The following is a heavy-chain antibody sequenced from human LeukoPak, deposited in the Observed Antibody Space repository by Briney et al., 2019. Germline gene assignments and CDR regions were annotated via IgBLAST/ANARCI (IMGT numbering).Heavy chain of an antibody. Sequence: PGGSLRLSCAASGFMFSSYWMSWVRQAPGKGLEWVADIKEDGSEKSYVDSVEGRFTISRDNAKNSLYLQMNTLRAEDTAVYYCAELGITMIGGVWGKGTTVTISS. D-gene: IGHD3-10*02. V-gene: IGHV3-7*01. CDR3: AELGITMIGGV. CDR1: GFMFSSYW. J-gene: IGHJ6*04. CDR2: IKEDGSEK.